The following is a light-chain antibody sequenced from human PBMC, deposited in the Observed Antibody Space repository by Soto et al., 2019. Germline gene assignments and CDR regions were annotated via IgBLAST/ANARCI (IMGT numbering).Light chain of an antibody. Sequence: DIQMTQAPSSLSASVGDRVTITCRASQSISRYVNWYQQKPRKAPRLLIFAASSLQGGVPSRFSGSGSGTDFTLTISSLQPEDFATYYCQHTSNTPFTFGPGTKVDIK. CDR3: QHTSNTPFT. J-gene: IGKJ3*01. V-gene: IGKV1-39*01. CDR2: AAS. CDR1: QSISRY.